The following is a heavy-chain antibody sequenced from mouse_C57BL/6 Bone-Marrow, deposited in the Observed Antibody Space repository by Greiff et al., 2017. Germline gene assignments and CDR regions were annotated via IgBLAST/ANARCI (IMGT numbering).Heavy chain of an antibody. Sequence: VQLQQPGAELVKPGASVKLSCKASGYTFTSYWMHWVKQRPGQGLEWIGMIHPNCGSTNYNVKFKSKATLTVDKSSSTAYMQLSSLTSEDSAVYYCAQFITTVGAIYYYAMDYWGQGTTGTVSS. V-gene: IGHV1-64*01. CDR1: GYTFTSYW. CDR3: AQFITTVGAIYYYAMDY. CDR2: IHPNCGST. D-gene: IGHD1-1*01. J-gene: IGHJ4*01.